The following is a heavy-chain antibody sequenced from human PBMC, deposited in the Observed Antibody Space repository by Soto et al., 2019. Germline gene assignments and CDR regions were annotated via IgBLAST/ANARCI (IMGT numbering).Heavy chain of an antibody. D-gene: IGHD6-13*01. J-gene: IGHJ4*02. V-gene: IGHV4-59*08. CDR3: ARVEQQLTLDY. CDR1: GGPISSYY. CDR2: IYYSGST. Sequence: SETLSLTCTVSGGPISSYYWSWIRQPPGKGLEWIGYIYYSGSTNYNPSLKSRVTISVDTSKNQFSLKLSSVTAADTAVYYCARVEQQLTLDYWGQGTLVTVSS.